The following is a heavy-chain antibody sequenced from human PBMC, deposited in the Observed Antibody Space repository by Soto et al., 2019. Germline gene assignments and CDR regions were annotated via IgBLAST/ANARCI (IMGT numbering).Heavy chain of an antibody. V-gene: IGHV3-15*01. CDR3: TTVASGEYVSDY. CDR1: GFTVTNAC. Sequence: EVELVESGGVLVKPGGSLRLSCAASGFTVTNACMTWVRQAPGKTLKWVGRIRSQIDGGTTDYAAPVKGRFTISRDDSKNTLYLQMNSLKTEDTAVYYCTTVASGEYVSDYWGQGTLVTVSS. D-gene: IGHD4-17*01. J-gene: IGHJ4*02. CDR2: IRSQIDGGTT.